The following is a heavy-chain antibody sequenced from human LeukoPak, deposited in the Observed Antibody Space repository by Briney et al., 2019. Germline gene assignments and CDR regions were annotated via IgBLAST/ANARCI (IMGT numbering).Heavy chain of an antibody. CDR1: GGSISSYY. D-gene: IGHD3-3*01. J-gene: IGHJ6*03. Sequence: PSETLSLTCTVSGGSISSYYWLWIRQPPGKGLEWIGYIYYSGSTNYNPSLKSRVTISVDTSKNQFSLKLSSVTAADTAVYYCARAEGATIFGVVIPTYYYYYYMDVWGKGTTVTVSS. CDR2: IYYSGST. V-gene: IGHV4-59*01. CDR3: ARAEGATIFGVVIPTYYYYYYMDV.